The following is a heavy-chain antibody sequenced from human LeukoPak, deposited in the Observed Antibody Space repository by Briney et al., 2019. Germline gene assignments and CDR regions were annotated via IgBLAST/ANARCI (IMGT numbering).Heavy chain of an antibody. CDR1: GGSISSYY. D-gene: IGHD5-12*01. CDR2: INHSGST. Sequence: SETLSLTCTVSGGSISSYYWSWIRQPPGKGLEWIGEINHSGSTNYNPSLKSRVTISVDTSKNQFSLKLSSVTAADTAVYYCAREGGYSGYWGQGTLVTVSS. CDR3: AREGGYSGY. V-gene: IGHV4-34*01. J-gene: IGHJ4*02.